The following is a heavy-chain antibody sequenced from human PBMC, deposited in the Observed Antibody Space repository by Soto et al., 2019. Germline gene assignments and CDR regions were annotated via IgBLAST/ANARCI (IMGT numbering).Heavy chain of an antibody. V-gene: IGHV4-30-2*05. J-gene: IGHJ5*02. Sequence: SETLSLTCAVSGGSISAAGDSWSWIRQPPGGGLEWIGYIYYSGSTYYNPSLKSRVTISVDTSKNQFSLKLSSVTAADTAVYYCAREGSGIAAHNDPWGQGTRVTVS. D-gene: IGHD6-13*01. CDR1: GGSISAAGDS. CDR3: AREGSGIAAHNDP. CDR2: IYYSGST.